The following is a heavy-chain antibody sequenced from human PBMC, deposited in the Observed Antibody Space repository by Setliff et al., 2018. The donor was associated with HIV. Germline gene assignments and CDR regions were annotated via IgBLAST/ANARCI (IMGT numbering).Heavy chain of an antibody. CDR1: GASISSGNYY. CDR2: IYTSGST. Sequence: KPSETLSLTCTVSGASISSGNYYWSWIRQPAGKGLEWIGRIYTSGSTNYNPSLKSRVTISLDTSKNQFSLKLSSVTAADTAVDYCAREGQEGYYDSSGYGNDAFDIWGQGTMVTVSS. V-gene: IGHV4-61*02. D-gene: IGHD3-22*01. CDR3: AREGQEGYYDSSGYGNDAFDI. J-gene: IGHJ3*02.